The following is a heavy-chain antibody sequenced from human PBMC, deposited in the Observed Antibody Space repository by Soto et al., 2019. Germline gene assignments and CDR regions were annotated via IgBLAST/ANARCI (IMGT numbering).Heavy chain of an antibody. CDR2: ISPSNGKT. CDR3: ARVIMIFGVAHLGSYFHH. V-gene: IGHV1-18*01. Sequence: VQLVQSVSEVQKPGASVKVSCKASGYIFNNYGISWVRQAPGQGLEWMGWISPSNGKTIYAEKFQGRVTMSTDTSTSTAYMQLSSLRSDDAAVYYCARVIMIFGVAHLGSYFHHWGQGTLVTVSS. CDR1: GYIFNNYG. J-gene: IGHJ4*02. D-gene: IGHD3-3*01.